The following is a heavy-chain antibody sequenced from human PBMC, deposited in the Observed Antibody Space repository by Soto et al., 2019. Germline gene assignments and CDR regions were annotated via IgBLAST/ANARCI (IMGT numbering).Heavy chain of an antibody. D-gene: IGHD5-12*01. Sequence: GGSLRLSCAASGFTVSSNYMSWVRQAPGKGLEWVSVIYSGGSTYYADSVKGRFTISRDNSKNTLYLQMNSLRAEDTAVYYCARAPGEMATSFYYYYGMDVWGQGTTVTVSS. J-gene: IGHJ6*02. CDR1: GFTVSSNY. CDR3: ARAPGEMATSFYYYYGMDV. V-gene: IGHV3-66*01. CDR2: IYSGGST.